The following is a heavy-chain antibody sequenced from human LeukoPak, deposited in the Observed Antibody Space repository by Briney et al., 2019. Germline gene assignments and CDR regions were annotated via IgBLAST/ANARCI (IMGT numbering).Heavy chain of an antibody. D-gene: IGHD1-26*01. CDR1: GGTLSGFG. Sequence: SVKVSCKSSGGTLSGFGISWVRQAPGQGPEWMGGIIHSFGTVNYAQKFQGRVTITADESTNTAYMEMSSLKSEDTAIYYCARGKPASGSFYKDQYHYMDVWGKGTAVTISS. V-gene: IGHV1-69*13. CDR2: IIHSFGTV. J-gene: IGHJ6*03. CDR3: ARGKPASGSFYKDQYHYMDV.